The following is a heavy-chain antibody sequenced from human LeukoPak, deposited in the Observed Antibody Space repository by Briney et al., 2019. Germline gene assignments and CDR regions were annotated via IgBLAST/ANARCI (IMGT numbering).Heavy chain of an antibody. CDR3: ARLVEYGSSSFDS. J-gene: IGHJ4*02. Sequence: PSQTLSLTCTVSGGSISSGDYYWSWIRQPPGKGLEWIGYIYYSGSTNYNPSLKSRVTISVDTSKNQSSLKLSSVTAADTAVYYCARLVEYGSSSFDSWGQGTLVTVSS. D-gene: IGHD6-6*01. CDR1: GGSISSGDYY. V-gene: IGHV4-61*08. CDR2: IYYSGST.